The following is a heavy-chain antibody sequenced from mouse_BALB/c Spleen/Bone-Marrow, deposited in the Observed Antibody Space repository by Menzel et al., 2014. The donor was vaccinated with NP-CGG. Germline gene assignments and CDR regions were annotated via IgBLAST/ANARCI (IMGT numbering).Heavy chain of an antibody. CDR1: GFNIKDTY. CDR2: IDPANGNT. Sequence: VQLKESGAELVKPGASVKLSCTASGFNIKDTYMHWVEQRPEQGLEWIGRIDPANGNTKYDPKFQGKATITADTSSNTAYLQLSSLTSEDTAVYYCARWLLNYYAMDYWGQGTSVTVSS. J-gene: IGHJ4*01. D-gene: IGHD2-3*01. V-gene: IGHV14-3*02. CDR3: ARWLLNYYAMDY.